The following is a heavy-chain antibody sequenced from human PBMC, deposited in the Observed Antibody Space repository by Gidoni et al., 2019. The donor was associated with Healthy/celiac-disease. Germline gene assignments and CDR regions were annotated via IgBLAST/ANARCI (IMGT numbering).Heavy chain of an antibody. CDR3: ARSEILFPNYYYYYGMDV. Sequence: EVQLVQSGAEGKKPGESLKISGKGSGYSFTRYWIGWVRQMPGKGLEWMGIIYPGDSDTRYSPSFQGQVTISADKSISTAYLQWSSLKASDTAMYYCARSEILFPNYYYYYGMDVLGQGTTVTVSS. V-gene: IGHV5-51*01. CDR2: IYPGDSDT. J-gene: IGHJ6*02. CDR1: GYSFTRYW.